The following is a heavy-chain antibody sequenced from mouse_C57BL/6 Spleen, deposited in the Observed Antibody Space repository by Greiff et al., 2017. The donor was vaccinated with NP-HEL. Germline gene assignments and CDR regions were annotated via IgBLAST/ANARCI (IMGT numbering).Heavy chain of an antibody. Sequence: VQLQQPGAELVMPGASVKLSCKASGYTFTSYWMHWVKQRPGQGLEWIGEIDPSDSYTNYNQKFKGKSTLTVDKSSSTAYMQLSSLTSEDSAVYYCASSPKAMDYWGQGTSVTVSS. CDR1: GYTFTSYW. J-gene: IGHJ4*01. CDR2: IDPSDSYT. CDR3: ASSPKAMDY. V-gene: IGHV1-69*01.